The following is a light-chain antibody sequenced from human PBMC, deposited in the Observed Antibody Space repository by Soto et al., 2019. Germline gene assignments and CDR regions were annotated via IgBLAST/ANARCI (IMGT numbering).Light chain of an antibody. V-gene: IGLV2-14*01. J-gene: IGLJ3*02. CDR3: SSYTSSNTLV. Sequence: QSVLTQPASVSGSPGQSITIPCTGTSRDVGGYNYVFWYQQHPGKAPKLMIYEVSNRPSGVSNRFSGSKSGNTASLTISGLQAEDEADYYCSSYTSSNTLVFGGGTKLTVL. CDR2: EVS. CDR1: SRDVGGYNY.